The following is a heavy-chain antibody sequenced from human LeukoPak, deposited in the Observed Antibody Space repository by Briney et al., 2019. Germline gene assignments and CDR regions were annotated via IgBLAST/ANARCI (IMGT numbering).Heavy chain of an antibody. V-gene: IGHV1-2*02. CDR3: ARFRHIAVAGTPHFDY. CDR2: INPNSGGT. CDR1: GYTFTDYH. J-gene: IGHJ4*02. Sequence: ASVKVSCKASGYTFTDYHIHWVRQAPGQGLEWMGWINPNSGGTNYAQKFHGRVTMTRDTSINTAYMELSSLRSNDTAIYYCARFRHIAVAGTPHFDYWGQGPLVTVSS. D-gene: IGHD6-19*01.